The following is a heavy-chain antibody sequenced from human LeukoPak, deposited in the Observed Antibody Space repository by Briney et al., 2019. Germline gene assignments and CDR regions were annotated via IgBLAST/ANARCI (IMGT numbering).Heavy chain of an antibody. CDR3: ARLVDTAMVL. J-gene: IGHJ4*02. CDR1: GGSISSYY. Sequence: PSETLSLTCTVSGGSISSYYWSWIRQPPGKGLEWIGYIYFSGTTNYNPSLKSRVTVLVDTSKNQFSLKLRSVTAADTAVYYCARLVDTAMVLWGQGTLVTVSS. CDR2: IYFSGTT. V-gene: IGHV4-59*08. D-gene: IGHD5-18*01.